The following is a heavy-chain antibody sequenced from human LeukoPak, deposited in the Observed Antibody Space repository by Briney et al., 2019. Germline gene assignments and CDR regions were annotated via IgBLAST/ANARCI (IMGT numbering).Heavy chain of an antibody. Sequence: GGSLRLSCAAFGFTFSRYWMHWVRQTPGKGLVWVSRINSDGSSTRYADSVKGRFTISRDNAKNTLDLQMSSLRAEDTAVYYCARVDCSGGSCYFDYWGQGTLVTVSS. V-gene: IGHV3-74*01. D-gene: IGHD2-15*01. CDR1: GFTFSRYW. CDR3: ARVDCSGGSCYFDY. CDR2: INSDGSST. J-gene: IGHJ4*02.